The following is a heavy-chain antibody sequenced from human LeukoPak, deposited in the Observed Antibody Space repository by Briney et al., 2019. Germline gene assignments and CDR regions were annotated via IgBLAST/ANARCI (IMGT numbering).Heavy chain of an antibody. CDR1: GGSLSSGDYY. CDR2: IYSSWTT. Sequence: PSQTLSLTCTVSGGSLSSGDYYWRWVRQPPGTGLEWLGYIYSSWTTYYNPSLKSPVTTSVDTSKNQFSLKLSSVTAADTAVYYCARDTVGGNGFDYWGQGTLVTVSS. J-gene: IGHJ4*02. V-gene: IGHV4-30-4*08. D-gene: IGHD6-19*01. CDR3: ARDTVGGNGFDY.